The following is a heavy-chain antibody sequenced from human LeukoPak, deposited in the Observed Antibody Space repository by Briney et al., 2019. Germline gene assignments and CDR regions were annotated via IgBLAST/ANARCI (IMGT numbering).Heavy chain of an antibody. CDR2: INPNSGGT. Sequence: ASVKVSCKASVYTFTGYYMHWVRQAPGQGLEWMGWINPNSGGTNYAQKFQGRVTMTRDTSISTAYMELSRLRSDDTAVYYCARGYCSGGSCYFRDAFDIWGQGTMVTVSS. D-gene: IGHD2-15*01. V-gene: IGHV1-2*02. CDR1: VYTFTGYY. J-gene: IGHJ3*02. CDR3: ARGYCSGGSCYFRDAFDI.